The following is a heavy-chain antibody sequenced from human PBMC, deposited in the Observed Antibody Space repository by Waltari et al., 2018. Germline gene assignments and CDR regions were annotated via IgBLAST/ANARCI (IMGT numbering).Heavy chain of an antibody. Sequence: QVQLVQSGAEVKKPGASVKVSCKASGYTFTSYDLNWVRQATGQGLEWMGWMNPNRGNPGYAQKFQGRVTMTRNTSISTAYMDLSSLRSEDTAVYYCARCRSGIAARRALDYWGQGTLVTVSS. CDR3: ARCRSGIAARRALDY. V-gene: IGHV1-8*02. D-gene: IGHD6-6*01. CDR1: GYTFTSYD. J-gene: IGHJ4*02. CDR2: MNPNRGNP.